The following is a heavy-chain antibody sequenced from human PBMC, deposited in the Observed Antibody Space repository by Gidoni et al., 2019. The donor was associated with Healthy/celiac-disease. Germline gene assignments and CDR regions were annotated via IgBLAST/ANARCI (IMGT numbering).Heavy chain of an antibody. CDR1: GGSISSSNW. D-gene: IGHD2-2*01. CDR2: IYHSGST. J-gene: IGHJ6*03. CDR3: ARAGGCSSTSCLKYLYYYYMDV. Sequence: QVQLQESGPGLVQPSGTLSLTCAVSGGSISSSNWWRWVRQPPGKGLEWIGEIYHSGSTNYNPSLKSRVTISVDKSKNQFSLKLSSVTAADTAVYYCARAGGCSSTSCLKYLYYYYMDVWGKGTTVTVSS. V-gene: IGHV4-4*02.